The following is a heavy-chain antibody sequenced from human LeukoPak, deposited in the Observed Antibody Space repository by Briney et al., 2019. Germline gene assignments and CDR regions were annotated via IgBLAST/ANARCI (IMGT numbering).Heavy chain of an antibody. V-gene: IGHV3-30*02. D-gene: IGHD3/OR15-3a*01. J-gene: IGHJ4*02. CDR2: IQDDARNK. CDR1: GFIFSSSG. Sequence: GGSLRLSCAVSGFIFSSSGMHWVRQTPGKGLEWVAFIQDDARNKYYADSVKGRFTISRDNSKNALYLQMNSLRAEDTAVYFCAKDQAVDFWTGYFSTGGGLGTLVTVSA. CDR3: AKDQAVDFWTGYFSTG.